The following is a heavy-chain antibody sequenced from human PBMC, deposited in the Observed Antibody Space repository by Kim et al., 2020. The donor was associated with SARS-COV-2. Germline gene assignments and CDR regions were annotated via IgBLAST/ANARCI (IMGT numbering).Heavy chain of an antibody. J-gene: IGHJ6*02. CDR1: GGSITSGSDY. Sequence: SETLSLTCTVSGGSITSGSDYWGWIRQPPGKGLEWIGSIFYTGSTYYNPSLKSRVTISVDTSKNQISLKVSSVTAADTAVYYCARADTRYYYYSMDVWGQGTTVTVSS. CDR3: ARADTRYYYYSMDV. D-gene: IGHD5-18*01. CDR2: IFYTGST. V-gene: IGHV4-39*07.